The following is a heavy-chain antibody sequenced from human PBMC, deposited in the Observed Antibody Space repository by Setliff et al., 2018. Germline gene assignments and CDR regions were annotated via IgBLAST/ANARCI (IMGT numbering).Heavy chain of an antibody. CDR3: ARVTGFFYVDA. Sequence: LSLTCTVSGGSVGSDFSYWTWIWQPAEKGPEWIGQIYTTWSTNYNPSLRSRATISLDASKNQFSLSLTSVTAADTAVYYCARVTGFFYVDAWGKGTTVTVSS. J-gene: IGHJ6*03. V-gene: IGHV4-61*09. CDR2: IYTTWST. CDR1: GGSVGSDFSY.